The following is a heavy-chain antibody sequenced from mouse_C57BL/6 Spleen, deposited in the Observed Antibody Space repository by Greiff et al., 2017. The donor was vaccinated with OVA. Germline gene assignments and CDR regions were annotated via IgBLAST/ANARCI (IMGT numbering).Heavy chain of an antibody. Sequence: EVHLVESGPGLVKPSQSLSLTCSVTGYSITSGYYWNWIRQFPGNKLEWMGYISYDGSNNYNPSLKNRISITRDTSKNQFFLKLNSVTTEDTATYYCARITGNGYFDYWGQGTTLTVSS. CDR2: ISYDGSN. CDR3: ARITGNGYFDY. D-gene: IGHD4-1*01. J-gene: IGHJ2*01. V-gene: IGHV3-6*01. CDR1: GYSITSGYY.